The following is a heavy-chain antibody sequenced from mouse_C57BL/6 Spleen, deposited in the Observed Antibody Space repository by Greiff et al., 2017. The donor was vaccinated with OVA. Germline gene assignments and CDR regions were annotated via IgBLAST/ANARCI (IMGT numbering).Heavy chain of an antibody. J-gene: IGHJ2*01. CDR1: GFTFSSYA. Sequence: EVKVEESGEGLVKPGGSLKLSCAASGFTFSSYAMSWVRQTPEKRLEWVAYISSGGDYIYYADTVKGRFTISRDNARNTLYLQMSSLKSEDTAMYYCTRDELWLRRGFDYWGQGTTLTVSS. D-gene: IGHD2-2*01. V-gene: IGHV5-9-1*02. CDR2: ISSGGDYI. CDR3: TRDELWLRRGFDY.